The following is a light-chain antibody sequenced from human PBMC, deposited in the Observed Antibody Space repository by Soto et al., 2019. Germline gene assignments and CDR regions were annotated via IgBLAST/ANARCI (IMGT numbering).Light chain of an antibody. Sequence: QSALTQPASVSESPGQSITISCTGASSDVGGYNSVSWYQQHPGKAPNLLIYDVSNRPSGVSSRFSGSKSGNTASLTISGLQAEDESYYYCSSYTSGSTLVFGGGTKLTVL. CDR3: SSYTSGSTLV. CDR2: DVS. V-gene: IGLV2-14*03. CDR1: SSDVGGYNS. J-gene: IGLJ2*01.